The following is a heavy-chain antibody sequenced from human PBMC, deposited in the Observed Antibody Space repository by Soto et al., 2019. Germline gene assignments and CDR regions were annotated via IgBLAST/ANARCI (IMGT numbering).Heavy chain of an antibody. D-gene: IGHD6-19*01. CDR2: ISGSSSYT. CDR3: ARDPIPVPMYYFDY. Sequence: PGGSLRLSCGASGFTFSNYSMNWVRQAPGKGLEWVSSISGSSSYTYYADSVKGRFTISRDNAKNSLSLQMNSLRAEDTAVYFCARDPIPVPMYYFDYWGQGSLVTVSS. V-gene: IGHV3-21*01. CDR1: GFTFSNYS. J-gene: IGHJ4*02.